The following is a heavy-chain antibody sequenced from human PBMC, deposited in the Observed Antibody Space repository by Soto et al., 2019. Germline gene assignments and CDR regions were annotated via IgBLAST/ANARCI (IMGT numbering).Heavy chain of an antibody. Sequence: GGSLRLSCAASGFPLDYYCMHWVRQAPGKGLEWVSLIKNDGGRTTYADSVKGRFTISRDNSKNTLYLQMNSLRAEDTAVYYCAKDVFELRYFDWSPPRYYYYGMDVWGQGTTVTVSS. D-gene: IGHD3-9*01. V-gene: IGHV3-74*01. CDR3: AKDVFELRYFDWSPPRYYYYGMDV. CDR2: IKNDGGRT. CDR1: GFPLDYYC. J-gene: IGHJ6*02.